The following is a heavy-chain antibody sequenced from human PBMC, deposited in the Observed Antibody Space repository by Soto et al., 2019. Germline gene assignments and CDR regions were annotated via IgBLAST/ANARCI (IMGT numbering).Heavy chain of an antibody. CDR2: ISNRGDT. D-gene: IGHD2-15*01. CDR1: GFIVSDTY. J-gene: IGHJ3*02. V-gene: IGHV3-66*01. CDR3: AREPRYCRGGSCSITGDAFDI. Sequence: EVQLVESGGGLVQPGGSLRLSCTASGFIVSDTYMNWVRQAPGKGLAWVSVISNRGDTHYADSVRGRFSLSRDIADNTLHLQMNNLTVEDTAVYYCAREPRYCRGGSCSITGDAFDIWRQGTMVSVSS.